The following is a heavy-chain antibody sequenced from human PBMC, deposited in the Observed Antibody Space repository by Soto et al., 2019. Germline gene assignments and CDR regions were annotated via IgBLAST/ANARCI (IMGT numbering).Heavy chain of an antibody. V-gene: IGHV3-23*01. CDR1: GFTFSSYV. CDR2: ISGSGGST. CDR3: AIGFYGDPGYFDY. J-gene: IGHJ4*02. D-gene: IGHD4-17*01. Sequence: PGGSLRLSCAASGFTFSSYVMSWVRQAPGKGLEWVSAISGSGGSTYYADSVKGRFTISRDNSKNTLYLQMNSLRAEDTAVYYCAIGFYGDPGYFDYWGQGTLVTAPQ.